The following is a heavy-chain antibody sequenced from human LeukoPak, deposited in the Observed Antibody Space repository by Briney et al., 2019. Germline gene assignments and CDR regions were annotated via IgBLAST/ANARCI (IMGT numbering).Heavy chain of an antibody. CDR1: GYTFTSYD. J-gene: IGHJ4*02. CDR2: INPNSGGT. D-gene: IGHD2-15*01. V-gene: IGHV1-2*02. CDR3: ARDAIVVVVAATDVYFDS. Sequence: ASVKVSCKASGYTFTSYDINWVRQATGQGLEWMGWINPNSGGTNYAQKFQGRVTMTRDTSISTAYMELSRLRSDDTAVYYCARDAIVVVVAATDVYFDSWGQGTLVTVSS.